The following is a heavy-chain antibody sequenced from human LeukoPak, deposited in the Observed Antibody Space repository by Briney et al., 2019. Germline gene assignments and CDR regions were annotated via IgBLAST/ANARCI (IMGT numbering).Heavy chain of an antibody. CDR3: ARGGAMVRGVSPLDY. CDR2: ISSSGSYI. J-gene: IGHJ4*02. D-gene: IGHD3-10*01. CDR1: GFTFSSYI. Sequence: GGSLRLSCAASGFTFSSYIMNWVRQAPGKGLEWVSSISSSGSYIYYADSVKGRFTISRDNAKNSLYLQMNSLRAEDTAVYYCARGGAMVRGVSPLDYWGQGTLVTVSS. V-gene: IGHV3-21*01.